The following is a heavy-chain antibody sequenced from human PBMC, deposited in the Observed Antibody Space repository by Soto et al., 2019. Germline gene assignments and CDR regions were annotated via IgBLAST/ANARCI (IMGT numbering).Heavy chain of an antibody. Sequence: LSLTCTVSGCSVISGSYYWSWIRQPPGKGLEWIGYIYYSGSTNYNPSLKSRVTISVDTSKNQFSLKLSSVTAADTAVYDCARGQRDARDHRKHLSSTPTARFDPWGQGTLVTVSS. D-gene: IGHD4-17*01. J-gene: IGHJ5*02. CDR1: GCSVISGSYY. CDR3: ARGQRDARDHRKHLSSTPTARFDP. V-gene: IGHV4-61*01. CDR2: IYYSGST.